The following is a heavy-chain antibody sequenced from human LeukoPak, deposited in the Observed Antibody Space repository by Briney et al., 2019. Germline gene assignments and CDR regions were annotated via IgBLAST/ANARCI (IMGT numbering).Heavy chain of an antibody. V-gene: IGHV3-49*04. CDR2: IRSKAYGRTT. CDR3: TRAKRDYGGNSPLGY. D-gene: IGHD4-23*01. Sequence: GGSLRLSCTASGFTFGDYAMSWVREAPGKGLEWVGLIRSKAYGRTTEYAASVKGRFTISRDDSKSIAYLQMNSLKTEDTAVYYCTRAKRDYGGNSPLGYWGQGTLVTVSS. J-gene: IGHJ4*02. CDR1: GFTFGDYA.